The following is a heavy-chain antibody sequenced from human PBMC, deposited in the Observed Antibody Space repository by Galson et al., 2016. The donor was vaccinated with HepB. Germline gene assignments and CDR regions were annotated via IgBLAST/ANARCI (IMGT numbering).Heavy chain of an antibody. CDR1: GFSFSDSY. D-gene: IGHD2-15*01. CDR2: ISRSGDAI. Sequence: SLRLSCAASGFSFSDSYMSWIRQAPGKGLDWVPYISRSGDAIDYSDSVKGRFTISRDNAKNLLFLQMNSLRVEDTAVYYCLADTYDFDLWGQGTMVSVSS. V-gene: IGHV3-11*04. J-gene: IGHJ3*01. CDR3: LADTYDFDL.